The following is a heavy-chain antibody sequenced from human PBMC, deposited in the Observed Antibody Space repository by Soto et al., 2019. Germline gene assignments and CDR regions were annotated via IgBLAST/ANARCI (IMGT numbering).Heavy chain of an antibody. J-gene: IGHJ5*02. D-gene: IGHD3-3*01. CDR2: IYSSGNT. CDR1: GGSISSSNW. CDR3: ARGQRFSDWFDP. V-gene: IGHV4-4*07. Sequence: PSETLSLTCAVSGGSISSSNWWTWIRQPAGKGLEWIGRIYSSGNTKYNPSLQSRVTMSLDTSNNQFSLRLTSVTAADTAVYYCARGQRFSDWFDPWGQGTLVTVSS.